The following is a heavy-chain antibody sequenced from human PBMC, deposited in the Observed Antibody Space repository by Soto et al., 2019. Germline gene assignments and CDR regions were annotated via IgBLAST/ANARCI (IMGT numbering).Heavy chain of an antibody. V-gene: IGHV1-46*01. J-gene: IGHJ5*02. D-gene: IGHD2-15*01. CDR3: ARVPHCSGGSCPNWFDP. Sequence: ASVKVSCKASGYTFTSYYMHWVRQAPGQGLEWMGIINPSGGSTSYGQKFQGRVTMTRDTSTSTVYMELSSLRPEDTAVYYCARVPHCSGGSCPNWFDPWGQGTLVTVSS. CDR2: INPSGGST. CDR1: GYTFTSYY.